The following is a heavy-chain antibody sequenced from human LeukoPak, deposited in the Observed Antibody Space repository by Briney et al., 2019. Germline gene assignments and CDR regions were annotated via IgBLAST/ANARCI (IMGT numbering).Heavy chain of an antibody. V-gene: IGHV5-51*01. D-gene: IGHD3-22*01. J-gene: IGHJ4*02. CDR3: ARPGSRGYYGTFDY. CDR1: GYSFTNYW. Sequence: ESLKISCKASGYSFTNYWIGWVRQLPGKGLEWMGIIYPGDSNTRYSPSFQGQVTISADKSISTAYLQWSSLKASDTAMYYCARPGSRGYYGTFDYWGQGTLVIVSS. CDR2: IYPGDSNT.